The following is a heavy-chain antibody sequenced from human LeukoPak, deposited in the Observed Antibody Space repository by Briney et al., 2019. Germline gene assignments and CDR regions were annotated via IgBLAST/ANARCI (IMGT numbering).Heavy chain of an antibody. CDR1: GGSFSGYY. J-gene: IGHJ5*02. CDR2: INHSGST. D-gene: IGHD6-6*01. CDR3: ARGCCSSSSLWFDP. Sequence: SETLSLTCAVYGGSFSGYYWSWIRRPPGKGLEWIGEINHSGSTNYNPSLKSRVTIAVDTSKNQFSLKLSSVTAADTAVYYCARGCCSSSSLWFDPWGQGTLVTVSS. V-gene: IGHV4-34*01.